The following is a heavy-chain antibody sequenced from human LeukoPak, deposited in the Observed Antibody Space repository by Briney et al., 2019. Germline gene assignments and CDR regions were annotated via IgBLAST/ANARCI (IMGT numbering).Heavy chain of an antibody. D-gene: IGHD6-19*01. Sequence: EASVKVSCTASGYTFTSYSKYTIHWVRQAPGQRLEWMGWINAGIGETRYSQKFQGRVTFTGDTSANTVYMELNSLISEDTAVYYCARDSDTSDWAWVYWGQGTLVTVFS. V-gene: IGHV1-3*01. CDR2: INAGIGET. J-gene: IGHJ4*02. CDR3: ARDSDTSDWAWVY. CDR1: GYTFTSYS.